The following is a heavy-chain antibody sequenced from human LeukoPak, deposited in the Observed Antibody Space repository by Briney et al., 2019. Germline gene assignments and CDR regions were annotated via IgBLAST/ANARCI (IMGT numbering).Heavy chain of an antibody. D-gene: IGHD2/OR15-2a*01. Sequence: PGGSLRLSCAASGNYWMHWVRQVPGKGLVWVSHINSDGSWTSYADSVKGRFTISKDNAKNTVYLQMNSLRAEDTAVYYCVSFYETYWGRGTLVIVSS. V-gene: IGHV3-74*01. CDR2: INSDGSWT. J-gene: IGHJ4*02. CDR1: GNYW. CDR3: VSFYETY.